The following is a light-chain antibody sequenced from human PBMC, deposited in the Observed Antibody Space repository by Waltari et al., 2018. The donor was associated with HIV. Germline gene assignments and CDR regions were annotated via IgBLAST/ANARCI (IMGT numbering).Light chain of an antibody. Sequence: DIQMTQSPSSLSASVGARVTITCRGSQGIDIYLAWFQQKPGKAPKSLIYAASSVQSGVPSTFSATGSETHFTLTISSLQPEDFATYYCQQYKSYPITFGQGTRLEIK. V-gene: IGKV1-16*01. CDR1: QGIDIY. CDR2: AAS. J-gene: IGKJ5*01. CDR3: QQYKSYPIT.